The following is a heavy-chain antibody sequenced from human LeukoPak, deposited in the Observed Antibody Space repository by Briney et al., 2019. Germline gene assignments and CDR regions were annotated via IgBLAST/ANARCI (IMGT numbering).Heavy chain of an antibody. V-gene: IGHV3-48*02. CDR2: IGSGSGSI. J-gene: IGHJ4*02. CDR3: ARRPLPPTTIDY. CDR1: GFTFSSYS. D-gene: IGHD2-2*02. Sequence: GGSLRLSCVASGFTFSSYSMNWVRQAPGKGLEWVSYIGSGSGSIYYADSVKGRFPISRDNAKNSLYLQMISLRDEDTAVYYCARRPLPPTTIDYWGQGTLVTVSS.